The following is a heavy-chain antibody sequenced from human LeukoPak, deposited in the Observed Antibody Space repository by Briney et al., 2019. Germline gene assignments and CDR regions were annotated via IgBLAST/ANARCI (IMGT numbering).Heavy chain of an antibody. V-gene: IGHV3-43*01. Sequence: GGSLRLSCAASGFTFDDYTMHWVRQAPGKGLEWVSLISWDGGSTYYADSVKGRFTISRDNSKNSLYLQMNSLRTEDTALYYCAKGRYYYDSSGYYYEYFLHWGQGTLVTVSS. D-gene: IGHD3-22*01. CDR3: AKGRYYYDSSGYYYEYFLH. CDR2: ISWDGGST. J-gene: IGHJ1*01. CDR1: GFTFDDYT.